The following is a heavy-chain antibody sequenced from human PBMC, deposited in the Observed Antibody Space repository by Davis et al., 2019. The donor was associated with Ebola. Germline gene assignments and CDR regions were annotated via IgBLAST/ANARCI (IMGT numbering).Heavy chain of an antibody. D-gene: IGHD3-3*01. J-gene: IGHJ6*02. V-gene: IGHV3-23*01. CDR3: ARRGLEIYYYYGMDV. CDR1: GFTFSSYS. CDR2: ISGSGGST. Sequence: GSLRLSCAASGFTFSSYSMNWVRQAPGKGLEWVSAISGSGGSTYYADSVKGRFTISRDNSKNTLYLQMNSLRAEDTAVYYCARRGLEIYYYYGMDVWGQGTTVTVSS.